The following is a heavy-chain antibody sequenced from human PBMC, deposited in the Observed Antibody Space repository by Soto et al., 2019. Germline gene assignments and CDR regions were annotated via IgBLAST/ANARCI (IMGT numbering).Heavy chain of an antibody. V-gene: IGHV3-30*18. Sequence: VQLVESGGGLVKPGGSLRLSCAASGFTFSSTGMHWVRQAPGKGLEWVAVISHDGGNKYYGDSVKGRFTISRDNSKNTLYLQMNSLRADDTAVYYCAKDWGIAVAAHWGQGTLVTVSP. CDR1: GFTFSSTG. J-gene: IGHJ4*02. D-gene: IGHD6-19*01. CDR2: ISHDGGNK. CDR3: AKDWGIAVAAH.